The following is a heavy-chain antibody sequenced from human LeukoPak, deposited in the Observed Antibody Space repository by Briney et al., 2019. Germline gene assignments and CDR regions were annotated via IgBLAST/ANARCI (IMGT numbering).Heavy chain of an antibody. Sequence: ASVKVSCKASGYTFTSYAMNWVRQAPGQGLEWMGWINTNTGNPTYAQGFTGRFVFSLDTSVSTAYLQISSLKAEDTAVYYCARAPKCTVTICYYFMDVWGKGTTVTISS. CDR2: INTNTGNP. V-gene: IGHV7-4-1*02. CDR1: GYTFTSYA. CDR3: ARAPKCTVTICYYFMDV. D-gene: IGHD4-11*01. J-gene: IGHJ6*03.